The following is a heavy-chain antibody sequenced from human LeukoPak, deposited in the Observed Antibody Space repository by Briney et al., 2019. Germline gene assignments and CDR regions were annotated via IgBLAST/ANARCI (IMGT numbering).Heavy chain of an antibody. J-gene: IGHJ5*02. Sequence: GGSLRLSCAASGITFGNNWMHWVRQGPGKGLVWISRINSDGGGAIYADSVKGRFTVSRDNAKNTLYLQMNSLRAEDTAVYCCPRDVPHNRFDTWGQGTLVTVSS. CDR2: INSDGGGA. CDR3: PRDVPHNRFDT. CDR1: GITFGNNW. V-gene: IGHV3-74*01.